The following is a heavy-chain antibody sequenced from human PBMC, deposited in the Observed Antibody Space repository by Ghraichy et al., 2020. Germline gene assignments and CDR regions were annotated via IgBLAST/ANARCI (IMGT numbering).Heavy chain of an antibody. CDR2: INGDEKEK. D-gene: IGHD1-1*01. CDR3: ARDGHNFAVGAY. J-gene: IGHJ4*02. Sequence: GGSLRLSCVASGFIFKNDWMSWVRQAPGKGLEWVANINGDEKEKNYVDSVKGRFTISRDNANNLLYLQMSSLREEDTAVYYCARDGHNFAVGAYWGQGTLVTVSA. V-gene: IGHV3-7*03. CDR1: GFIFKNDW.